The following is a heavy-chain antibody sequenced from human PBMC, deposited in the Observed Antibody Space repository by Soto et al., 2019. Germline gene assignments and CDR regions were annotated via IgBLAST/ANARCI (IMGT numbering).Heavy chain of an antibody. V-gene: IGHV1-2*02. CDR3: ARGVTYYYDSSGYGGSNWFDP. J-gene: IGHJ5*02. CDR1: GYTFTGYY. Sequence: ASVKVSCKASGYTFTGYYMHWVRQAPGQGLEWMGWINPNSGGTNYAQKFQGRVTMTRDTSISTAYMELSRLRSDDTAVYYCARGVTYYYDSSGYGGSNWFDPWGQGTLVTVSS. CDR2: INPNSGGT. D-gene: IGHD3-22*01.